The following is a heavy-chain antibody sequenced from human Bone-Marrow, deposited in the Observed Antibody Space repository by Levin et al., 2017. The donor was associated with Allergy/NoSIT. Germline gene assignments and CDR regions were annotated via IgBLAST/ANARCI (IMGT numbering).Heavy chain of an antibody. V-gene: IGHV5-51*01. CDR3: ARIREATVTTTLDC. Sequence: GESLKISCKGSGYSFTTYWIAWVRQMPGKGLDWMGIIYPRDSDTRYSPSFQGQVTISADKSISTAYVQWSSLRASDAAIYYCARIREATVTTTLDCWGQGTLVTVSS. D-gene: IGHD4-17*01. CDR2: IYPRDSDT. J-gene: IGHJ4*02. CDR1: GYSFTTYW.